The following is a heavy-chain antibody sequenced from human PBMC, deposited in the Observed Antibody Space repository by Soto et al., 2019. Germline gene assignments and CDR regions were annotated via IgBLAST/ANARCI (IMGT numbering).Heavy chain of an antibody. CDR3: AKEKTSSTYDGLDV. CDR2: ITWGGSA. Sequence: PGGSLRLSCAGSGFTFSDYGMSWVRQAPGEGLEWVSGITWGGSAYYAESVRGRFIISRDSSKNTLYVQMNSLRAEDTAIYYCAKEKTSSTYDGLDVWGQGTPVTVSS. V-gene: IGHV3-23*01. J-gene: IGHJ6*02. CDR1: GFTFSDYG.